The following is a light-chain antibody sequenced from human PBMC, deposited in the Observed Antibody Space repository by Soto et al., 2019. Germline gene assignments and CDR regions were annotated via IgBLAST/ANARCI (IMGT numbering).Light chain of an antibody. CDR1: SSDVGGYKY. V-gene: IGLV2-14*01. CDR2: EVS. Sequence: QSVLTQPASVSGSPGQSITISCTGTSSDVGGYKYVSWYQHHPGKAPKLILYEVSNRPSGVSNRFSGSKSGDTASLIISGLQAEDEADYYCSSYRRRNTIVFGGGTQLTVL. J-gene: IGLJ7*01. CDR3: SSYRRRNTIV.